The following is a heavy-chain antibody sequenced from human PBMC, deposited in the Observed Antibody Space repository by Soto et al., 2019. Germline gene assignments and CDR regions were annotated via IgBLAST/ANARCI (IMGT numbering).Heavy chain of an antibody. D-gene: IGHD6-19*01. CDR1: GFTVSSNY. CDR3: ASTDKTYSSGAFDI. CDR2: IYSGGST. J-gene: IGHJ3*02. Sequence: GGSLRLSCAASGFTVSSNYMSWVRQAPGKGLEWVSVIYSGGSTYYADSVKGRFTISRDNSKNTLYLQMNSLRAEDTAVYYCASTDKTYSSGAFDIWGQGTMVTVSS. V-gene: IGHV3-53*01.